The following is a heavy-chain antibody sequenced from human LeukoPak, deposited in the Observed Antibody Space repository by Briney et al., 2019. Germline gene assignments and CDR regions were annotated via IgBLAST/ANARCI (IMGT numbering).Heavy chain of an antibody. CDR2: IYPGDSDT. CDR1: GYSFTSYW. V-gene: IGHV5-51*01. CDR3: ARHHYGSGSYFTTDY. J-gene: IGHJ4*02. D-gene: IGHD3-10*01. Sequence: GESLKISCKGSGYSFTSYWIGWMRQMPGKGLEWMGIIYPGDSDTRYSPSFQGQVTISADKSISTAYLQWSSLKASDTAMYYCARHHYGSGSYFTTDYWGQGTLVTVSS.